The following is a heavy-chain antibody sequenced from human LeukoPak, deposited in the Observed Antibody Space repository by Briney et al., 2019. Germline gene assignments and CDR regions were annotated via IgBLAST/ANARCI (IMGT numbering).Heavy chain of an antibody. CDR3: AKERDGGTLDY. D-gene: IGHD4-23*01. V-gene: IGHV3-23*01. J-gene: IGHJ4*02. CDR2: ISGSGGST. CDR1: GFTFSSA. Sequence: GGSLRLSCAASGFTFSSAWMTWVRQAPGKGLEWVSAISGSGGSTYYADSVKGRFTISRDNSKNTLYLQMNSLRAEDTAVYYCAKERDGGTLDYWGQGTLVTVSS.